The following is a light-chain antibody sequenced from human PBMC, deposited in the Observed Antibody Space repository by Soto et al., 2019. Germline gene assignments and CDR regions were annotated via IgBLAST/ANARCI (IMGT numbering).Light chain of an antibody. CDR3: QQSYSNPRT. V-gene: IGKV1-39*01. CDR1: QRISSL. CDR2: ATS. J-gene: IGKJ1*01. Sequence: DIQIPQSPSSLSASVGDRVTIAFRASQRISSLLNWYQQTQGKAPKILIYATSNLQSGVPFRFSGGGSGTDFTLPIGSLQPEDFATYYCQQSYSNPRTFGQGTKVDIK.